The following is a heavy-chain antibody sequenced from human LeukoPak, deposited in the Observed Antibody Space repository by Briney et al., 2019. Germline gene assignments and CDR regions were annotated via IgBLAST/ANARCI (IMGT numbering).Heavy chain of an antibody. Sequence: GASVKVSCKASGYTFTSYGISWVRQAPGQGLEWMGRIIPILGIANYAQKFQGRVTITADKSTSTAYMELSSLRSEDTAVYYCASRVSSSPPEDAFDIWGQGTMVTVSS. CDR2: IIPILGIA. CDR1: GYTFTSYG. J-gene: IGHJ3*02. D-gene: IGHD6-13*01. V-gene: IGHV1-69*04. CDR3: ASRVSSSPPEDAFDI.